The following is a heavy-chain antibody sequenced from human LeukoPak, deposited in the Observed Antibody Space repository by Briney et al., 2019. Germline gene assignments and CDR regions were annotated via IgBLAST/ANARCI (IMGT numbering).Heavy chain of an antibody. Sequence: SETLSLTCTVSGGSISSSSYYWGWIRQPPGKGLDWIGTIYYSGSTYYNPSLKSRATISVDTSKNQFSLKLSSVTAADTAVYYCARASSRYSSTSHYFYYMDVWGKGTTVTVSS. CDR3: ARASSRYSSTSHYFYYMDV. V-gene: IGHV4-39*01. J-gene: IGHJ6*03. D-gene: IGHD6-13*01. CDR2: IYYSGST. CDR1: GGSISSSSYY.